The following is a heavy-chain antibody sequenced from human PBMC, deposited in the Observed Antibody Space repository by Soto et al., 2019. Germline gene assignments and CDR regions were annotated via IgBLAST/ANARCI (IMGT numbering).Heavy chain of an antibody. CDR2: IYLGDSDT. J-gene: IGHJ4*02. CDR3: AKTDGYEVEY. V-gene: IGHV5-51*01. CDR1: GYSFVSYW. D-gene: IGHD5-18*01. Sequence: GESLKISCKGSGYSFVSYWIAWVRQMPGKGLEWVGSIYLGDSDTTYSPSIQGQVTISADKSSTTVYLQWNTLKASDTAMYYCAKTDGYEVEYWGQGTQVTVSS.